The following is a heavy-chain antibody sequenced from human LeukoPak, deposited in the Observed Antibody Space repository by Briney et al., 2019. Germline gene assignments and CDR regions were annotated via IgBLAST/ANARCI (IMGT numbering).Heavy chain of an antibody. D-gene: IGHD4-17*01. CDR2: IIPIFGTA. CDR1: GGTFSSYA. V-gene: IGHV1-69*05. J-gene: IGHJ3*02. Sequence: VASVKVSCKASGGTFSSYAISWVRQAPGQGLEWMGRIIPIFGTANYAQKFQGRVTITTDESTSTAYMEPSSLRSDDTAVYYCARSYGGDAFDIWGQGTMVTVSS. CDR3: ARSYGGDAFDI.